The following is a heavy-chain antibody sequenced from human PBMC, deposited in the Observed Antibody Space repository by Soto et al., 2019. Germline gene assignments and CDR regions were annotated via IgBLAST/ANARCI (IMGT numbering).Heavy chain of an antibody. J-gene: IGHJ4*02. Sequence: EVQLLESGGGLVQPGGSLRLSCVVSGFTFSSYAVTWVRQAPGKGLEWVSAISGSGGSTYYADSVKGRFTISRDHSKDTLYLQMNSLRAEDTAVYYCAKDYYYDSSGHFDYWGQGTLVTVSS. V-gene: IGHV3-23*01. CDR3: AKDYYYDSSGHFDY. CDR1: GFTFSSYA. CDR2: ISGSGGST. D-gene: IGHD3-22*01.